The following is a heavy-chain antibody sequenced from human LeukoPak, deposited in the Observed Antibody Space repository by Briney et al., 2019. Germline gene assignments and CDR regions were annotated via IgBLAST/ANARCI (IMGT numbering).Heavy chain of an antibody. Sequence: SETLSLTCAISGHSTTRGCYWAWFRQSPGKGLERIATFFQSHKSFYNASLESRVTMSLDTSKSQFSLNLTSVTAADTAVYSCARVLSFPYLLDSWGRGTQVTVSS. D-gene: IGHD2/OR15-2a*01. CDR3: ARVLSFPYLLDS. J-gene: IGHJ4*02. CDR2: FFQSHKS. V-gene: IGHV4-38-2*01. CDR1: GHSTTRGCY.